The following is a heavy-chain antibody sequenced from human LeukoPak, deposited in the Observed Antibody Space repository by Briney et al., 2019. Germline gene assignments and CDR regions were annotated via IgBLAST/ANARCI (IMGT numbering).Heavy chain of an antibody. CDR1: GGSISTTNYY. Sequence: PSETLSLTCTVSGGSISTTNYYWGWIRQPPGKGLEWIGSIYFSGSTYYNPSLKSRVTISVDTSKNQFSLKLSSVTAADTAVYYCARGVTDFWSGYLYYYYGMDVWGQGTTVTVSS. CDR3: ARGVTDFWSGYLYYYYGMDV. CDR2: IYFSGST. J-gene: IGHJ6*02. D-gene: IGHD3-3*01. V-gene: IGHV4-39*07.